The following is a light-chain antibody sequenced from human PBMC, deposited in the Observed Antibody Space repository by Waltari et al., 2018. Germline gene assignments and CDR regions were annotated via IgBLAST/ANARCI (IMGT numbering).Light chain of an antibody. V-gene: IGLV4-69*01. CDR2: VNSDGSH. J-gene: IGLJ1*01. CDR1: SGPIIHA. Sequence: QLVVTQSPSASASLGASVKLPCTLLSGPIIHALPWHQQQPEKGPRYLMKVNSDGSHNKGDGIPDRFSGSCSGAERYLTISSLQSEDEADYYCQTWGTGIQVFGAGTKVTVL. CDR3: QTWGTGIQV.